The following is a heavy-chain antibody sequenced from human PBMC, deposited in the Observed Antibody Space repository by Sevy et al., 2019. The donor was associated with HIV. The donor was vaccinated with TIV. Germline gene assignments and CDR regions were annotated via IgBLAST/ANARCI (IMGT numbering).Heavy chain of an antibody. Sequence: SETLSLTCTVSGGSVSSGSYYWSWIRQPPGKGLEWIGYIYYSGSTNYNPSLKSRVTISVDTSKNQFSLKLGSVTAADTAVYCCARDEVVVVVAATHYYYYYGMDVWGQGTTVTVSS. CDR3: ARDEVVVVVAATHYYYYYGMDV. CDR1: GGSVSSGSYY. V-gene: IGHV4-61*01. D-gene: IGHD2-15*01. CDR2: IYYSGST. J-gene: IGHJ6*02.